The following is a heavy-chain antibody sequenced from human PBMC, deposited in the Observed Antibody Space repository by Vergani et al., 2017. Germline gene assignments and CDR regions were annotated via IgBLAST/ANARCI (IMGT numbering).Heavy chain of an antibody. CDR1: GGSISSSSYY. Sequence: LQLQESGPGLVKPSETLSLTCTVSGGSISSSSYYWGWIRQPPGKGLEWVANIKQDGSEKYYVDSVKGRFTISRDNAKNSLYLQMNSLRAEDTAVYYCAKVGIRARIVVVPAHNGGFDYWGQGTLVTVSS. CDR3: AKVGIRARIVVVPAHNGGFDY. CDR2: IKQDGSEK. J-gene: IGHJ4*02. V-gene: IGHV3-7*01. D-gene: IGHD2-2*01.